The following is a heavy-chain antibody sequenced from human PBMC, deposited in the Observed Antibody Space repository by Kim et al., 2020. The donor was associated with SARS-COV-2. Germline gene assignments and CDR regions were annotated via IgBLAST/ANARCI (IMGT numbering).Heavy chain of an antibody. CDR3: ATYSTWSSY. CDR2: IYRGGTT. CDR1: GFTVSSSF. J-gene: IGHJ4*02. Sequence: GGSLRLSCAASGFTVSSSFMTWVRQAPGKGLEWVSLIYRGGTTYYADSVKGRFTISRHNSKNTLYLQMNSLRAEDTAVYYCATYSTWSSYWGQGTLVTVSS. D-gene: IGHD6-13*01. V-gene: IGHV3-53*04.